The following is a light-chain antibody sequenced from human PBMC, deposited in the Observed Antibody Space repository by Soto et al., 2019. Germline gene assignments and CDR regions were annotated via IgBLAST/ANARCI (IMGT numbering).Light chain of an antibody. CDR3: SSYTSATTYV. CDR1: SSDVGAYNY. J-gene: IGLJ1*01. Sequence: QSVLTQPAPVSGSPGQSITISCPGTSSDVGAYNYDSWYQQHPGKVPKLIIYDVNNRPSGVSNRFSGSKSGDTASLTISGLQTEDEADYYCSSYTSATTYVFGTGTKVTVL. V-gene: IGLV2-14*01. CDR2: DVN.